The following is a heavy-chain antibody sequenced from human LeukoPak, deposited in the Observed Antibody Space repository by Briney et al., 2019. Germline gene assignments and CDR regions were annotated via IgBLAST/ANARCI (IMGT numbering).Heavy chain of an antibody. CDR2: IKQDGTDK. D-gene: IGHD3-16*02. V-gene: IGHV3-7*01. CDR3: AREKLDTRRYVAY. CDR1: GFTFSTYW. J-gene: IGHJ4*02. Sequence: GGSLRLSCAGSGFTFSTYWMSWVRQAPGKGLDWVANIKQDGTDKYYVDSVKGRFTISRDNAKNLLYLQMNSLRAEDTAVYYCAREKLDTRRYVAYWGQGPLVTVSS.